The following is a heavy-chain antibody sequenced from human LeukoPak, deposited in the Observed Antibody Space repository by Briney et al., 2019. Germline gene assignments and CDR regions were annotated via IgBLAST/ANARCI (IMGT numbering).Heavy chain of an antibody. D-gene: IGHD4-23*01. CDR3: ARLSHGGNGIDAFDI. V-gene: IGHV1-45*02. J-gene: IGHJ3*02. CDR1: GYTFTYRY. Sequence: SVKVSCKASGYTFTYRYLHWVRQAPGQALEWMGWITPFNGNTNYAQKFQDRVTITRDRSMSTAYMELSSLRSEDTAMYYCARLSHGGNGIDAFDIWGQGTMVTVSS. CDR2: ITPFNGNT.